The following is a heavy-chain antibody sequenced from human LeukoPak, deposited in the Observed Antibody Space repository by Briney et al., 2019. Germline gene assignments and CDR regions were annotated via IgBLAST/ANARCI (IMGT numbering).Heavy chain of an antibody. CDR3: AREVGLRWGLKDY. CDR2: FDPEDGET. CDR1: GYTLTELS. J-gene: IGHJ4*02. V-gene: IGHV1-24*01. D-gene: IGHD4-23*01. Sequence: ASVKVSCKVSGYTLTELSMHWVRQAPGKGLEWMGGFDPEDGETIYAQKFQGRVTMTRDTSTSTVYMELSSLRSEDTAVYYCAREVGLRWGLKDYWGQGTLVTVSS.